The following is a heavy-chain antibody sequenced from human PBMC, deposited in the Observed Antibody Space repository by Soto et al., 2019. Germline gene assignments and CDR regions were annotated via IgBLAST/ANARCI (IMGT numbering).Heavy chain of an antibody. Sequence: SETLSLTCAVSGGPITSRTYYWSWIRQPPGKGLEWIAYIYHTGSTSYNPSLKSRVTISVDTSKNQFSLTLNSVTAADTAVYYCARVPDRWGQGTLVTVSS. CDR1: GGPITSRTYY. CDR2: IYHTGST. D-gene: IGHD2-2*01. CDR3: ARVPDR. V-gene: IGHV4-61*05. J-gene: IGHJ5*02.